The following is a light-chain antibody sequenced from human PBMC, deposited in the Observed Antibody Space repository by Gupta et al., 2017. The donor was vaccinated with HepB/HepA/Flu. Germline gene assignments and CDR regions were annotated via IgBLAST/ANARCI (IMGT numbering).Light chain of an antibody. V-gene: IGKV3-15*01. CDR1: QSVSSN. J-gene: IGKJ4*01. CDR2: GAS. Sequence: EIVMTQSPATLSVSPGESATLSCRASQSVSSNLAWYQQKPGQAPRLLIYGASTRATGIPARFSGSGSGTEFTLTISSLKSEDFAVYYCHQYKNGLTFGGGTKVEI. CDR3: HQYKNGLT.